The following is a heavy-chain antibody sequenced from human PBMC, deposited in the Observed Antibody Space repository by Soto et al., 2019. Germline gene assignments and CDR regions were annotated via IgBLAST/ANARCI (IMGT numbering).Heavy chain of an antibody. Sequence: GGSLRLSCAGYGFTFGNHWLSWVRQAPGKGLEWVASISSASSETWYADSVKGRFIISRDNAQNSLFLQMNTLRPEDSAIYYCARVAYWGPGTQVTVSS. CDR1: GFTFGNHW. CDR3: ARVAY. V-gene: IGHV3-21*01. CDR2: ISSASSET. J-gene: IGHJ4*02.